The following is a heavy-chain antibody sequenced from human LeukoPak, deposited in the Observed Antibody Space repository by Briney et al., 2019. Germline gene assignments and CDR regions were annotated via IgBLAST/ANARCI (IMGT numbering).Heavy chain of an antibody. CDR2: ISYDGSNK. Sequence: GGSLRLSCAASGFTFSSYGMHWVRQAPGKGLEWVAVISYDGSNKYYADSVKGRFTISRDNSKNTLYLQMNSLRAEDTAVYYYAKGGDYDDYLDYWGQGTLVTVSS. D-gene: IGHD4-17*01. CDR3: AKGGDYDDYLDY. CDR1: GFTFSSYG. V-gene: IGHV3-30*18. J-gene: IGHJ4*02.